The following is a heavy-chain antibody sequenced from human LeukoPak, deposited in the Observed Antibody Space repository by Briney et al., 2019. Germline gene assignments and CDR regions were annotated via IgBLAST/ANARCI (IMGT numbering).Heavy chain of an antibody. CDR2: ISYDGSNK. CDR3: ARGKDGYYPKPDAFDI. J-gene: IGHJ3*02. V-gene: IGHV3-30*03. Sequence: GGSLRLSCAASGFTFSSYGMHWVRQAPGKGLEWVAVISYDGSNKYYADSVKGRFTISRDNSKNTLYLQMNSLRAEDTAVYYCARGKDGYYPKPDAFDIWGQGTMVTVSS. CDR1: GFTFSSYG. D-gene: IGHD5-24*01.